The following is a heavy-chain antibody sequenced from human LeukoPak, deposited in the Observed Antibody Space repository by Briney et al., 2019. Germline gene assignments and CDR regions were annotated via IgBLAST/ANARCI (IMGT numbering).Heavy chain of an antibody. D-gene: IGHD1-26*01. V-gene: IGHV3-21*01. CDR3: ARGGSASGAPSSFDY. J-gene: IGHJ4*02. CDR1: GFTFSSYS. Sequence: GGSLRLSCAASGFTFSSYSMNWVRQAPGKGLEWVSSISSSSSYIYYADSVKGRFTISGDNAKNSLYLQMNGLRAEDTAVYYCARGGSASGAPSSFDYWGQGTLVTVSS. CDR2: ISSSSSYI.